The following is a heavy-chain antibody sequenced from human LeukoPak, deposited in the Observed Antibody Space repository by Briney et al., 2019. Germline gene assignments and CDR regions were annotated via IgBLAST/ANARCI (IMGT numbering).Heavy chain of an antibody. CDR3: ARDLWFGGYGMDV. CDR1: GGSISSGDYY. CDR2: IYYSGST. V-gene: IGHV4-30-4*01. Sequence: SETLSLTCTVSGGSISSGDYYWSWIRQPPGKGLEWIGYIYYSGSTYYNPSLKSRVTISVDTSKNQFSLKLSSVTTADTAVYYCARDLWFGGYGMDVWGQRATGTASP. J-gene: IGHJ6*01. D-gene: IGHD3-10*01.